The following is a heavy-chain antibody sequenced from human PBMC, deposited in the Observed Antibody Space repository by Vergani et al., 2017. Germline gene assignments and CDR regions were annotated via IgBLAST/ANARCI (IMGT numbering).Heavy chain of an antibody. D-gene: IGHD6-19*01. J-gene: IGHJ3*02. V-gene: IGHV3-23*01. CDR2: LSASERRT. Sequence: EVQLLESGGDLVQPGGSLRLSCAASGFTFIMPAMSWVRQAPGKGLEWVSTLSASERRTHYADSVKGRFTISRDNSKNPLFLHMNSLRPEDTAVYYCAKVGRSEVAGTFGAFDIWVQGTMVTVSS. CDR3: AKVGRSEVAGTFGAFDI. CDR1: GFTFIMPA.